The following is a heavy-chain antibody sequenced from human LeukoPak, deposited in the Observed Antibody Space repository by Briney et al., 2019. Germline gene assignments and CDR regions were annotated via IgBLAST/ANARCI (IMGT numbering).Heavy chain of an antibody. CDR1: GGSVSGYY. CDR2: ITHSGST. J-gene: IGHJ3*02. Sequence: SETLSLTCAVYGGSVSGYYWSWIRQSPGKGLEWIGEITHSGSTNYNPSLNSRVTISADTSKNQFSLKLSSVTAADTAVYYCARAGGVVVVNDAFDIWGQGTMVTVSS. D-gene: IGHD3-22*01. CDR3: ARAGGVVVVNDAFDI. V-gene: IGHV4-34*01.